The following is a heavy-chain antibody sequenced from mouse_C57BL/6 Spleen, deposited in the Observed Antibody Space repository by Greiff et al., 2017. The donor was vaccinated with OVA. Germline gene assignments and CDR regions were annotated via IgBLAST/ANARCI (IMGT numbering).Heavy chain of an antibody. CDR3: TRGGSTVVGGFDY. CDR2: IYPGNSVT. CDR1: GYTFTSYW. V-gene: IGHV1-5*01. Sequence: VQLKQSGTVLARPGASVKMSCKTSGYTFTSYWMHWVKQRPGQGLEWIGAIYPGNSVTSYNQKFKGKAKLTAVTSASTAYMELSSLTKEDSAVYNCTRGGSTVVGGFDYWGQGTTLTGSS. D-gene: IGHD1-1*01. J-gene: IGHJ2*01.